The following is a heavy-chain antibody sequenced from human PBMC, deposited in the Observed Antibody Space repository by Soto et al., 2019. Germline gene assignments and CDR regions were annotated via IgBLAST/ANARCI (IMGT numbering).Heavy chain of an antibody. CDR3: ARDHRVTHSPDY. CDR2: ISSSSSYI. CDR1: GFTFSSYS. Sequence: EVQLVESGGGLVKPGGSLRLSCAASGFTFSSYSMNWVRQPPGKGLEWVSSISSSSSYIYYADPVKGRFTISRDNAKNSLYLQMNSLRAEDTAVYYCARDHRVTHSPDYWGQGTLVTVSS. V-gene: IGHV3-21*01. D-gene: IGHD2-15*01. J-gene: IGHJ4*02.